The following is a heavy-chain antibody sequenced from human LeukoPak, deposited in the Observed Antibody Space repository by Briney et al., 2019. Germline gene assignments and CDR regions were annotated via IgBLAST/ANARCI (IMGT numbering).Heavy chain of an antibody. CDR3: ASSFLYCSSTSCYAADHYYYYGMDV. Sequence: ASVKVSCKTSGGTFRSDGLNWVRQAPGQGLEWMGGFIPILGIPKYAQNLQGRVTITADESTSTGYMELSSLRYEDTAVYYCASSFLYCSSTSCYAADHYYYYGMDVWGQGTTVTVSS. CDR2: FIPILGIP. J-gene: IGHJ6*02. D-gene: IGHD2-2*01. CDR1: GGTFRSDG. V-gene: IGHV1-69*10.